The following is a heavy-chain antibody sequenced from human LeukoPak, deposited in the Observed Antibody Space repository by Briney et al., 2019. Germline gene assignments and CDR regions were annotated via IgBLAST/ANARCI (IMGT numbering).Heavy chain of an antibody. V-gene: IGHV1-2*02. J-gene: IGHJ4*02. CDR3: ARDKPAEAALDF. CDR1: GYTFTGYY. CDR2: INPNSGGT. Sequence: ASVKVSCKASGYTFTGYYIHWVRQAPGQGLEWMGWINPNSGGTNYAQKFQGRVTMTRDKSINTAYMDLRSLTYDDTAVYYCARDKPAEAALDFWGQGTLVTVSS.